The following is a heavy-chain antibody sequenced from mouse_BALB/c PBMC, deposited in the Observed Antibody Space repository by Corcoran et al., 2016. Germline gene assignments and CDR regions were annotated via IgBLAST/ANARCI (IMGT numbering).Heavy chain of an antibody. V-gene: IGHV8-8*01. CDR1: GVSLSTSGMG. Sequence: QVTLKDSGPGILNPSQTLSMTCSFSGVSLSTSGMGVGWIRQPSGKGLEWLAHIWWDDDKYYNPSLKSHLTISKDTSRNQVFLKITSVDTADTATYYCARRTSYGNSFAYWGQGTLVTVSA. CDR2: IWWDDDK. J-gene: IGHJ3*01. D-gene: IGHD2-1*01. CDR3: ARRTSYGNSFAY.